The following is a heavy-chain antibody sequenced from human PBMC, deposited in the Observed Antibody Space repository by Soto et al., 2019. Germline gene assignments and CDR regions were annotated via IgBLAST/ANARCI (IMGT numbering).Heavy chain of an antibody. V-gene: IGHV1-18*01. D-gene: IGHD1-26*01. CDR2: ISAYNGNT. Sequence: QVQLVQSGAEVKKPGASVKVSCKASGYTFTSYGISWVRQAPGQGLEWMGWISAYNGNTNYAQKLQGRVTMTTDTATSTAYMELRSLRSDDTAVYYCARDRWVVGAANWFDPWGQGTLVTVSS. J-gene: IGHJ5*02. CDR1: GYTFTSYG. CDR3: ARDRWVVGAANWFDP.